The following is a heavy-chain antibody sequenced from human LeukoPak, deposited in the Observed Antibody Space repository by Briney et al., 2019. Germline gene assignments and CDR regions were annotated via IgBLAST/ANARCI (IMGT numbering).Heavy chain of an antibody. V-gene: IGHV3-7*03. CDR2: INPDGNKK. D-gene: IGHD1-14*01. CDR3: ARDRGHTTDY. J-gene: IGHJ4*02. Sequence: GGSLRLSCAVSGLTFSSSWMDWVRQAPGKGLEWVASINPDGNKKYSADSVKGRFTISRDNAENKLYLQMNSLRAEDTAVYYCARDRGHTTDYWGQGTLVTVSS. CDR1: GLTFSSSW.